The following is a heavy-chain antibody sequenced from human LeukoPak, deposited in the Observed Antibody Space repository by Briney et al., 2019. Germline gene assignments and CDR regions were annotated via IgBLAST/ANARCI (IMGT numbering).Heavy chain of an antibody. CDR2: IYYDGSNI. CDR3: ARDWKTNSFDY. D-gene: IGHD1-1*01. Sequence: GGPLRLSCAASEFTFTTYGMHWVRQAPGKGLEWVAFIYYDGSNIYYADYVKGRFTISRDISKNTLYLQMDSLRAEDTAIYYCARDWKTNSFDYWGQGTLVTVSS. J-gene: IGHJ4*02. V-gene: IGHV3-33*01. CDR1: EFTFTTYG.